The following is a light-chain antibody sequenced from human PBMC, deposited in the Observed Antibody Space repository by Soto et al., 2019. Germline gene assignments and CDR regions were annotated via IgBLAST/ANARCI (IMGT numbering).Light chain of an antibody. V-gene: IGKV3-15*01. CDR1: QSVSNH. Sequence: EIVMTQSPATLSVSPGERATLSCRASQSVSNHLAWYQQKPGQAPRLLIYDASTRAAGIPARFSGSGSGTEFTLTISSLQSEDVAFYYCQQYNNWPPKYTFGQGTKLEIK. CDR2: DAS. CDR3: QQYNNWPPKYT. J-gene: IGKJ2*01.